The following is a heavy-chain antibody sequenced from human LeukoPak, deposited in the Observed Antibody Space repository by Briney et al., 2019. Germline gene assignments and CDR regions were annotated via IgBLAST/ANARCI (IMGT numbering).Heavy chain of an antibody. V-gene: IGHV3-9*01. J-gene: IGHJ4*02. CDR2: ISWNSGSI. D-gene: IGHD6-19*01. CDR1: GFIFNNYA. CDR3: AKDNRRHYTSGPNPDSLH. Sequence: GGSLRLSCAGSGFIFNNYAMHWVRQPPGKGLEWVSGISWNSGSIDYADTVKGRFTISRDNAKNSLYLQMNSLRVEDTAFYYCAKDNRRHYTSGPNPDSLHWGQGALVTVSS.